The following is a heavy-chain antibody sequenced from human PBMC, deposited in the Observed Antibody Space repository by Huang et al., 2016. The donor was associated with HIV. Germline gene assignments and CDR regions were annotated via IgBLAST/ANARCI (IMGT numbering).Heavy chain of an antibody. J-gene: IGHJ6*03. Sequence: QITLKESGPTVIKPTQTLTLTCSFSGFSLNHKGVGVGWIRQPPGKALEWLVLIYWDDGKRFTPSLKNRITITKDTSKNQVVFTMTNLDPMDTGTYYCAHIGRLGNYYMDVWGNGTTVTVSS. V-gene: IGHV2-5*02. CDR1: GFSLNHKGVG. CDR2: IYWDDGK. D-gene: IGHD7-27*01. CDR3: AHIGRLGNYYMDV.